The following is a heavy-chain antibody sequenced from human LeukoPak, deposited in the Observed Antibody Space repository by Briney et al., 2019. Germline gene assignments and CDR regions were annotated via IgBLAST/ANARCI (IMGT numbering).Heavy chain of an antibody. D-gene: IGHD5-18*01. V-gene: IGHV1-2*02. CDR1: GYTFTVYY. CDR3: ASFLGYSYGWDY. J-gene: IGHJ4*02. Sequence: ASVKVSSKASGYTFTVYYMHWVRQAPGQGLEWMGWINPNSGGTNYAQKFQGRVTMTRDTSISTAYMELSRLRSDDTAVYYCASFLGYSYGWDYWGQGTLVTVSS. CDR2: INPNSGGT.